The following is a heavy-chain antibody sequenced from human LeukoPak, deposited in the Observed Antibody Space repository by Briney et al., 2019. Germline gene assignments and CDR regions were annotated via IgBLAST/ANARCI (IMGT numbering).Heavy chain of an antibody. CDR2: IYYSGST. CDR1: GGSISSSSYY. V-gene: IGHV4-39*07. D-gene: IGHD2-2*01. CDR3: ARVPTIGYCSSTSCYRTFDI. J-gene: IGHJ3*02. Sequence: PSETLSLTCTDSGGSISSSSYYWGWIRQPPGKGLEWIGSIYYSGSTYYNPSLKSRVTISVDTSKNQFSLKLSSVTAADTAVYYCARVPTIGYCSSTSCYRTFDIWGQGTMVTVSS.